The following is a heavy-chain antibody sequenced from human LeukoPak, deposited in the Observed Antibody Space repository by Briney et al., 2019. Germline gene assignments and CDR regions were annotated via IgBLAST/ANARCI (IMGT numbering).Heavy chain of an antibody. D-gene: IGHD3-22*01. CDR1: GGSISSGDYY. V-gene: IGHV4-30-4*08. CDR3: ATMENDSSGYMVDY. Sequence: SETLSLTCTVSGGSISSGDYYWSWIRQPPGKGLEWIGYIYYSGSTYYNPSLKSRVTISVDTSKNQFSLKLSSVTAADTAVYYCATMENDSSGYMVDYWGQGTLVTVSS. J-gene: IGHJ4*02. CDR2: IYYSGST.